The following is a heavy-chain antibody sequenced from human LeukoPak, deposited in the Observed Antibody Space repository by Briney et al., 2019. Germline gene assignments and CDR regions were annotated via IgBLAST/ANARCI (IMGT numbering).Heavy chain of an antibody. D-gene: IGHD4-17*01. Sequence: ASVKVSCKASGYTFTSYDMHWVRRAPGQGLEGMGIINPSGGSTTYAQTFQGRVTMTKDKTTSKMYIELSSLRSEDTAVYYCARARKGYRDYKDYYSYMAVWGKGTTVTVSS. CDR3: ARARKGYRDYKDYYSYMAV. V-gene: IGHV1-46*01. CDR2: INPSGGST. CDR1: GYTFTSYD. J-gene: IGHJ6*03.